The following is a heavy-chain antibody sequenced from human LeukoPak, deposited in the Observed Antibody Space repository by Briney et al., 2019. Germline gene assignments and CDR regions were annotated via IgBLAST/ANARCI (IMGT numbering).Heavy chain of an antibody. CDR1: GYTFNYYG. J-gene: IGHJ6*02. Sequence: GASVKVSCKASGYTFNYYGITWVRQAPGQGLEWMGWVSAYSGNTNYAQKFQGRVTMTADTFTTTAYMELRSLRYDDAAVYYCARWNYYGSGRDYYYGMDVWGQRTTVTVSS. D-gene: IGHD3-10*01. CDR3: ARWNYYGSGRDYYYGMDV. V-gene: IGHV1-18*01. CDR2: VSAYSGNT.